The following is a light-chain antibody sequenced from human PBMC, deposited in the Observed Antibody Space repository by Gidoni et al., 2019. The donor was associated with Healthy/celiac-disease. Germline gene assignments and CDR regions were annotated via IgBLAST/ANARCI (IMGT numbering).Light chain of an antibody. CDR3: QQRSNWPPYT. J-gene: IGKJ2*01. CDR2: DAS. Sequence: EIVLTQSPATLSLSPGERATLSCRASQSVSSYLAWYQQKPGQAPSLLIYDASNMATGIPARFSGSVSGTDFTLTISSLEPEDFAVYYCQQRSNWPPYTFGQWTKLEIK. V-gene: IGKV3-11*01. CDR1: QSVSSY.